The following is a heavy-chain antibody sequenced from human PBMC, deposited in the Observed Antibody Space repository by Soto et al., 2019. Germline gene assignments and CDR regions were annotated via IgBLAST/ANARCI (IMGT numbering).Heavy chain of an antibody. Sequence: ASVKVSCKASGYTFTGYYMHWVRQAPGQGLEWMGWINPNSGGTNYAQKFQGWVTMTRDTSISTAYMELSRLRSDDTAVYYCARELVSSSSFFDYWGQGTLVTVSS. D-gene: IGHD6-13*01. CDR1: GYTFTGYY. V-gene: IGHV1-2*04. J-gene: IGHJ4*02. CDR2: INPNSGGT. CDR3: ARELVSSSSFFDY.